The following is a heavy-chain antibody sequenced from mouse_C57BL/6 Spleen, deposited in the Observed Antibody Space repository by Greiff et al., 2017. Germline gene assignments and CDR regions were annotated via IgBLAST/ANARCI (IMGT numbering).Heavy chain of an antibody. J-gene: IGHJ3*01. CDR2: IYPGSGST. CDR3: ARDGNGYRAY. V-gene: IGHV1-55*01. Sequence: QVQLQQPGAELVKPGASVKMSCKASGYTFTSYWITWVKQRPGQGLAWIGDIYPGSGSTNYNEKFKGKATLTVDTSSSTAYMQLSSLTSEDSAVYYCARDGNGYRAYWGQGTLVTVSA. D-gene: IGHD2-2*01. CDR1: GYTFTSYW.